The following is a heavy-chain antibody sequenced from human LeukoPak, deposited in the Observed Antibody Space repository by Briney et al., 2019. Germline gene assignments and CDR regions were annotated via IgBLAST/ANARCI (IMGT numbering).Heavy chain of an antibody. D-gene: IGHD2-2*01. CDR1: GFTFSSYW. CDR2: IYSGGST. J-gene: IGHJ4*02. Sequence: GGSLRLSCAASGFTFSSYWMSWVRQAPGKGLEWVSVIYSGGSTYYADSVKGRFTISRDNSKNTLYLQMNSLRAEDTAVYYCAREDCSSTSCSGGFDYWGQGTLVAVSS. CDR3: AREDCSSTSCSGGFDY. V-gene: IGHV3-53*01.